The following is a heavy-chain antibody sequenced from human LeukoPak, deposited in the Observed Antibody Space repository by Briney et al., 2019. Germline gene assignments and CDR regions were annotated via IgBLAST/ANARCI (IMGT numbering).Heavy chain of an antibody. J-gene: IGHJ4*02. CDR1: GFTFSSYW. CDR2: IKSDGSGT. CDR3: AKDRGISMIVIDY. Sequence: PGGSLRLSCTASGFTFSSYWMHWVRQAPGKGLVWVSRIKSDGSGTTYADSVKGRFTISRDNAKNTLYLQMNSLRVEDTAVYYCAKDRGISMIVIDYWGQGTLVTVSS. V-gene: IGHV3-74*01. D-gene: IGHD3-22*01.